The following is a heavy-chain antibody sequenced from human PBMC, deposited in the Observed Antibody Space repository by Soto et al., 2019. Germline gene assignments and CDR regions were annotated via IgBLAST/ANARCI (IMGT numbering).Heavy chain of an antibody. CDR3: VRGGRGYTRDDVFDF. CDR2: IASSRSPI. CDR1: GFTFSSYS. J-gene: IGHJ3*01. D-gene: IGHD2-2*02. Sequence: ESGGGLVKPGGSLRLSCVDSGFTFSSYSMNWVRQAPGKGLEWVSSIASSRSPIFYADSLKGRFTISRDNAKNSLYLQMNSLRVEDTAVYYCVRGGRGYTRDDVFDFWGQGTMVTVSS. V-gene: IGHV3-21*06.